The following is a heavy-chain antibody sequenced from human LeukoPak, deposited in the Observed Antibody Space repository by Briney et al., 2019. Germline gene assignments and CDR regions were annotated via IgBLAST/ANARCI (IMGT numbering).Heavy chain of an antibody. V-gene: IGHV1-24*01. Sequence: GASVKVSCKVSGYTLTELSMHWVRQAPGKGLEWMGGFDPEDGETIYAQKFQGRVTMTEDTSTDTAYMELSSLRSEDTAVYYCATLFVNYDSSGYYSDYWGQGTLVTVSS. CDR2: FDPEDGET. J-gene: IGHJ4*02. D-gene: IGHD3-22*01. CDR3: ATLFVNYDSSGYYSDY. CDR1: GYTLTELS.